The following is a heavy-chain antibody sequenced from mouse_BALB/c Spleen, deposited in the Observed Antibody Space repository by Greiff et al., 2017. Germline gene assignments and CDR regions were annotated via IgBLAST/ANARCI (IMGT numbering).Heavy chain of an antibody. J-gene: IGHJ4*01. CDR1: GYSFTSYW. V-gene: IGHV1-5*01. Sequence: VQLQQSGTVLARPGASVKMSCKASGYSFTSYWMHWVKQRPGQGLEWIGAIYPGNSDTSYNQKFKGKAKLTAVTSASTAYMELSSLTNEDSAVYYCTREYYGSSYVDYAMDYWGQGTSVTVSS. D-gene: IGHD1-1*01. CDR3: TREYYGSSYVDYAMDY. CDR2: IYPGNSDT.